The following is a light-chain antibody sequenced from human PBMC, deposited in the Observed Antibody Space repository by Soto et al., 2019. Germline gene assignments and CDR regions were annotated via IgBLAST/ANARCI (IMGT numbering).Light chain of an antibody. CDR2: EVF. CDR1: SNDLGGYDS. Sequence: SALTQPASVSGSPGQSITISCTGTSNDLGGYDSVSWYQQHPGKAPKLLIYEVFNRPSGVPDRFSGSKSGNTASLTISGLQAEDEADYYCCSYTSTNSRVFGGGTKLTVL. V-gene: IGLV2-14*01. CDR3: CSYTSTNSRV. J-gene: IGLJ3*02.